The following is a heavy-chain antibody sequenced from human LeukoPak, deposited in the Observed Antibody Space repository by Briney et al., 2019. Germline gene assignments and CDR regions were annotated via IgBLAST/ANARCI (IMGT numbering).Heavy chain of an antibody. CDR2: INHSGST. CDR1: GGSFRGYY. J-gene: IGHJ4*02. D-gene: IGHD1-26*01. CDR3: ARGWDDY. V-gene: IGHV4-34*01. Sequence: QPSETLSLTCAVYGGSFRGYYWSWIRQPPGKGLEWIGEINHSGSTNYNPSLKSRVTISVDTSKNQFSLKLSSVTAADTAVYYCARGWDDYWGQGTLVTVSS.